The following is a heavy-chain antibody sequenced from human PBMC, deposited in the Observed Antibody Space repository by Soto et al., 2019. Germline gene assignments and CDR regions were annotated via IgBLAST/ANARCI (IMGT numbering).Heavy chain of an antibody. V-gene: IGHV4-31*03. J-gene: IGHJ4*02. CDR1: GGSISSGGYY. Sequence: QVQLQESGPGLVKPSQTLSLTCTVSGGSISSGGYYWSWIRQHPGKGLEWIGYIYYRGSTYYNPSLKSRVTISVDTSKNQFALKLSPVTAADTAVYYCARVVVVAASIDYWGEGTLVTVSS. D-gene: IGHD2-15*01. CDR3: ARVVVVAASIDY. CDR2: IYYRGST.